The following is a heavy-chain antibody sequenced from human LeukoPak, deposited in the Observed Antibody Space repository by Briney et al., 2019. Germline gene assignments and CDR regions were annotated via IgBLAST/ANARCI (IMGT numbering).Heavy chain of an antibody. J-gene: IGHJ4*02. CDR3: ARVVEGSSSWYIPREYYFDY. V-gene: IGHV4-38-2*02. D-gene: IGHD6-13*01. CDR1: GYSISSGYY. Sequence: SETLSLTCTVSGYSISSGYYWGWIRQPPGKGLKWIGSISHSGSTYYNPSLKSRVTISVDTSKNQFSLKLSSLTAADTAVYYCARVVEGSSSWYIPREYYFDYWGQGTLVTVSS. CDR2: ISHSGST.